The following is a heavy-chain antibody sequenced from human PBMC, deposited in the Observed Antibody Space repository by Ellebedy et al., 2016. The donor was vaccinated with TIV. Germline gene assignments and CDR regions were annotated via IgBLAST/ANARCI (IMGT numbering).Heavy chain of an antibody. V-gene: IGHV3-23*01. CDR2: INNGGRTT. CDR1: GFTFSNNS. D-gene: IGHD1-26*01. J-gene: IGHJ6*02. CDR3: AKDMVFGDGKWEIDV. Sequence: GESLKISCAASGFTFSNNSMNWVRQAPGKGLEWVSGINNGGRTTSYADSVKGRFTISRDNSRSTLYLQMNSLRAEDSAVYYCAKDMVFGDGKWEIDVWGQGTTVTVSS.